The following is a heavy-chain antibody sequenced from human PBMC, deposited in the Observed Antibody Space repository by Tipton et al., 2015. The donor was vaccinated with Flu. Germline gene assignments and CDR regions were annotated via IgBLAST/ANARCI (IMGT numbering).Heavy chain of an antibody. V-gene: IGHV3-74*01. CDR1: GFTFSSYW. J-gene: IGHJ4*02. CDR3: ARELGKRGYNFSR. D-gene: IGHD5-24*01. CDR2: INSDGSST. Sequence: GSLRLSCAASGFTFSSYWMHWVRQAPGKGLVWVSRINSDGSSTSYADSVKGRFTISRDNAKNTLYLQLNSLRAEDTAVYYYARELGKRGYNFSRWGQGTLVTVSS.